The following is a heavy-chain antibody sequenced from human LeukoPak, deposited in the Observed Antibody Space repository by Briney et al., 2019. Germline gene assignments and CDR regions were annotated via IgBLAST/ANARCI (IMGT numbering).Heavy chain of an antibody. CDR1: GGSVSSGSYY. V-gene: IGHV4-61*01. CDR3: ARDSLDSSGYFQH. Sequence: SETLSLTCTVSGGSVSSGSYYWSWIRQPPGKGLEWIGYTYYSGSTNYNPSLKSRVTISVDTSKNQFSLKLSSVTAADTAVYYCARDSLDSSGYFQHWGQGTLVTVSS. J-gene: IGHJ1*01. D-gene: IGHD3-22*01. CDR2: TYYSGST.